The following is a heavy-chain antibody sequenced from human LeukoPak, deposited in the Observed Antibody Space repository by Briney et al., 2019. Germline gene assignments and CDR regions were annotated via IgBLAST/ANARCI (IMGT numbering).Heavy chain of an antibody. Sequence: PGMSLRLSCVASGFSFSGYAIHWVRQAPGKGLEWVALISYNGGRKDYADSVKGRFTIDRDNSKNTVYLQMNSLRDEDRAVYYCAKSIAVAGLGGGRIFDYWGQGTLVTVSS. CDR3: AKSIAVAGLGGGRIFDY. V-gene: IGHV3-30*04. CDR2: ISYNGGRK. CDR1: GFSFSGYA. D-gene: IGHD6-19*01. J-gene: IGHJ4*02.